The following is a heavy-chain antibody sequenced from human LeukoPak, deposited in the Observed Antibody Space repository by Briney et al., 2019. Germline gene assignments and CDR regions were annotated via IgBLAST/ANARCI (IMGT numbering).Heavy chain of an antibody. Sequence: GGSLRLSCAVSGFTFSSYWMHWVRQAPGKGLVSVSRINSDGSSTNYADSVKGRFTISRDNANNTLYLQMNSLRPEDTAVYYCARDNDFDSWGQGALVTVSS. CDR1: GFTFSSYW. V-gene: IGHV3-74*01. CDR3: ARDNDFDS. CDR2: INSDGSST. J-gene: IGHJ4*02.